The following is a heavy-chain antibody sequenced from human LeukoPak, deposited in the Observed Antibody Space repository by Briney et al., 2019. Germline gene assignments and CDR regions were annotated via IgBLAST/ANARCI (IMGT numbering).Heavy chain of an antibody. D-gene: IGHD6-19*01. Sequence: SETLSLICSVSGGSVSSDYWSWIRHSPGTGLEWIGYIYHPTTTNYNPSLKSRVSMSLDTSKNQFSLDLTSVTAADTAMYFCATGHSSGWFDFWGRGTLVTVSS. V-gene: IGHV4-59*02. J-gene: IGHJ4*02. CDR2: IYHPTTT. CDR3: ATGHSSGWFDF. CDR1: GGSVSSDY.